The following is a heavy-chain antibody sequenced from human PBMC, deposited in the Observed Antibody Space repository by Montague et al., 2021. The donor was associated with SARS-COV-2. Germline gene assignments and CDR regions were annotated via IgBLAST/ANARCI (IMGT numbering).Heavy chain of an antibody. CDR3: ARDPFIVEVPAAIDY. J-gene: IGHJ4*02. CDR2: ISYDGRNQ. Sequence: SLRLSCAASGFTFSDNAMHWDRQAPGKGLEWVAIISYDGRNQHYAGSVKGRFTISRDNSKNTVYLQMDSLRTEDTALYYCARDPFIVEVPAAIDYWGQGTLVTVSS. D-gene: IGHD2-2*01. V-gene: IGHV3-30-3*01. CDR1: GFTFSDNA.